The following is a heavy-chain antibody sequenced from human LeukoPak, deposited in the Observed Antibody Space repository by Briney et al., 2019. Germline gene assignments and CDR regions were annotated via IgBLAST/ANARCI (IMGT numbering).Heavy chain of an antibody. CDR2: INSDGSST. CDR1: GFTLSSYW. V-gene: IGHV3-74*01. J-gene: IGHJ6*02. CDR3: ARDLRIAAAGTYYYYGMDV. D-gene: IGHD6-13*01. Sequence: PGGSLRLSCAASGFTLSSYWMHRVRQAPGKGLVWVSRINSDGSSTSYADSVKGRFTISRDNAKNTLYLQMNSLRAEDTAVYYCARDLRIAAAGTYYYYGMDVWGQGTTVTVSS.